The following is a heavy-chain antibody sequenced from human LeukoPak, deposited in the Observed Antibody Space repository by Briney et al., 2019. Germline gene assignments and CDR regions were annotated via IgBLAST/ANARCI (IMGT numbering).Heavy chain of an antibody. J-gene: IGHJ4*02. V-gene: IGHV4-39*07. D-gene: IGHD2-2*01. Sequence: PSETLSLTCTVSGGSISSSSYYWGWIRQPPGKGLEWIGRIYTSGSTNYNPSLKSRVTISVDTSKNQFSLKLSSVTAADTAVYYCAREYLDLGYCSSTSCSSFDYWGQGTLVTVSS. CDR1: GGSISSSSYY. CDR2: IYTSGST. CDR3: AREYLDLGYCSSTSCSSFDY.